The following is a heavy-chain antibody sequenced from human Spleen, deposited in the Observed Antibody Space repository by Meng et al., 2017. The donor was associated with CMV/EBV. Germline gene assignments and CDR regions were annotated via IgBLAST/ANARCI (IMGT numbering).Heavy chain of an antibody. CDR3: AKDIVAGGGWMAYYGMDV. CDR2: ISSSNYI. CDR1: GFTFSAYE. Sequence: GESLKISCAASGFTFSAYEMNWLRQAPGKGLEWVSSISSSNYIYYADSVKGRFTISRDNAKNSLYLQMNSLRAEDTALYYCAKDIVAGGGWMAYYGMDVWGQGTTVTVSS. V-gene: IGHV3-69-1*01. J-gene: IGHJ6*02. D-gene: IGHD5-12*01.